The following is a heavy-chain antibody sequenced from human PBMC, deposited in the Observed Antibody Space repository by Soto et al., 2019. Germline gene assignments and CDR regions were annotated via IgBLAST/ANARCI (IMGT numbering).Heavy chain of an antibody. CDR3: ARGPLINYYYYMDV. V-gene: IGHV1-18*01. J-gene: IGHJ6*03. CDR2: ISAYNGYT. Sequence: ASVKVSCKASGYTFTSYGISWVRQAPGQGLEWMGWISAYNGYTSYAQKLQGRVTMTRNTSISTAYMELSSLRSEDTAVYFCARGPLINYYYYMDVWGKGTTVTVSS. CDR1: GYTFTSYG.